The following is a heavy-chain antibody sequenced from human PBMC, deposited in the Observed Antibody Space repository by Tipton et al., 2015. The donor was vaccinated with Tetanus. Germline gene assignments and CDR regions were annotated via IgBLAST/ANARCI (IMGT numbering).Heavy chain of an antibody. CDR3: ARTQGSALIDY. D-gene: IGHD2-8*01. V-gene: IGHV4-59*01. Sequence: TLSLTCTASGGSISNYYWSWIRQPPGKRLEWIGYIYYTGRTDYNPSLKSRVTISLDTSKNQFSLKLSSVTAADTAVYYCARTQGSALIDYWGQGTLATVSS. CDR1: GGSISNYY. CDR2: IYYTGRT. J-gene: IGHJ4*02.